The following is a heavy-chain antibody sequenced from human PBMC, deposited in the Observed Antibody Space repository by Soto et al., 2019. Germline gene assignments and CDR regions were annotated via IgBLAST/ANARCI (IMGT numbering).Heavy chain of an antibody. Sequence: SENLSITCTVSGGSISSGHYYWGWIRQPPGKGLEWIGYIYYSGSTYNNPSLKSRVTISVDTSKNQFSLKLSSVTAADTAVYYCARGSYTIFGVVMDVWGQGTTVT. CDR2: IYYSGST. J-gene: IGHJ6*02. V-gene: IGHV4-30-4*01. CDR3: ARGSYTIFGVVMDV. D-gene: IGHD3-3*01. CDR1: GGSISSGHYY.